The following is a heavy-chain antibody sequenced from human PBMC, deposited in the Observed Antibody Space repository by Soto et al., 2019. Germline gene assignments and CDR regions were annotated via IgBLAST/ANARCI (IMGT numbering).Heavy chain of an antibody. Sequence: EVPLVESGGGLVQPGGSLRLSCAASGFTFSNYAMHWVRQAPGKGLEYVSAISSNGGSTYYANSVKGRFTISRDNSMNTLYLQRGSLRAEDMAVYYCARGGSDFDYWGQGTLVTVSS. CDR1: GFTFSNYA. V-gene: IGHV3-64*01. CDR2: ISSNGGST. D-gene: IGHD1-26*01. J-gene: IGHJ4*02. CDR3: ARGGSDFDY.